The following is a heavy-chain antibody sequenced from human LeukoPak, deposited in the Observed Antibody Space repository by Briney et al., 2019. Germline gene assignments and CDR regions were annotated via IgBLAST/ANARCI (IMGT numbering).Heavy chain of an antibody. D-gene: IGHD5-12*01. Sequence: PSETLSLTCAVYGGSFSGYYWSWIRQPPGKGLEWIGEINHSGSTNYNPSLKSRVTISVDTSKNQFSLKLSSVTAADTAVYYCARLRGYSGYDRNKVYWGQGTLVTVSS. CDR2: INHSGST. V-gene: IGHV4-34*01. J-gene: IGHJ4*02. CDR1: GGSFSGYY. CDR3: ARLRGYSGYDRNKVY.